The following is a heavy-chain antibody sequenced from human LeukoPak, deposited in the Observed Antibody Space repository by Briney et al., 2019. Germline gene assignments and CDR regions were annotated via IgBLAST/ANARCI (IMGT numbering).Heavy chain of an antibody. CDR3: ARGYLAYYYDSSGPTSPFDY. CDR2: FDPEDGET. V-gene: IGHV1-24*01. CDR1: GYTLTELS. Sequence: ASVKVSCKVSGYTLTELSMHWVRQAPGKGLEWMGGFDPEDGETIYAQKFQGRVTITRDTSASTAYMELSSLRSEDTAVYYCARGYLAYYYDSSGPTSPFDYWGQGTLVTVSS. D-gene: IGHD3-22*01. J-gene: IGHJ4*02.